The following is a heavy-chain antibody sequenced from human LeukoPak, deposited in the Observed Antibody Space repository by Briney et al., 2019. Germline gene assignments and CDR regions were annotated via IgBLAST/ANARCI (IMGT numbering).Heavy chain of an antibody. CDR1: GFTFSSYW. V-gene: IGHV3-7*03. CDR3: ARVLAVAGNVYYYYYGMDV. CDR2: IKQDRSEK. J-gene: IGHJ6*02. D-gene: IGHD6-19*01. Sequence: PGGSLRLSCAASGFTFSSYWMSWVRQAPGKGLEWVANIKQDRSEKYYVDSVKGRFTISRDNAKNSLYLQMNSLRAEDTAVYYCARVLAVAGNVYYYYYGMDVWGQGTTVTVSS.